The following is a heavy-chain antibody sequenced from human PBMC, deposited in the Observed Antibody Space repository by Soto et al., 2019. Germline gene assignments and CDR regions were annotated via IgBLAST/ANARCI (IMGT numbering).Heavy chain of an antibody. CDR2: ISAYNGNT. CDR3: ARDLGGVISHDALDI. J-gene: IGHJ3*02. CDR1: GYTFMNYG. V-gene: IGHV1-18*01. Sequence: ASVKVSCKASGYTFMNYGINWVRQAPGQGLEWMGWISAYNGNTNYAQKLQGRVTMTTDTSTSIVYMELSSLRSDDTAIYYCARDLGGVISHDALDIWGQGTMVTVSS. D-gene: IGHD3-16*02.